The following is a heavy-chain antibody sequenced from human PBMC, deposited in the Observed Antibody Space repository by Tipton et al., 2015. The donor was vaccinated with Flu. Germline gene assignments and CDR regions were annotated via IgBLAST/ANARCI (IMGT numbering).Heavy chain of an antibody. V-gene: IGHV1-69*01. Sequence: QLVQSGAEVKKPGSSMKVSCKASGGTFNSYAISWVRQAPGQGLEWMGGIIPILDTANYAPKFQDRVTITADESTSTAYMEVTSLGSEDTAVYYCAGGIPSTSCYTCYYYAMDIWGQGTTVTVSS. CDR3: AGGIPSTSCYTCYYYAMDI. CDR2: IIPILDTA. CDR1: GGTFNSYA. J-gene: IGHJ6*02. D-gene: IGHD2-2*02.